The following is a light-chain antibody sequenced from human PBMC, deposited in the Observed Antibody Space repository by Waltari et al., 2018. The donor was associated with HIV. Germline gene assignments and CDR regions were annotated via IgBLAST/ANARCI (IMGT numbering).Light chain of an antibody. V-gene: IGLV2-23*01. CDR1: SSDVGSYNL. Sequence: QSALTQPASVSGSPGQSITISCTGTSSDVGSYNLVPWYQQHPGKAPKLMIYEGSERPSGVSNRFSGSKSGNTASLTISGLQAEDEADYYCCSYAGSSTSVVFGGGTKLTVL. CDR3: CSYAGSSTSVV. CDR2: EGS. J-gene: IGLJ2*01.